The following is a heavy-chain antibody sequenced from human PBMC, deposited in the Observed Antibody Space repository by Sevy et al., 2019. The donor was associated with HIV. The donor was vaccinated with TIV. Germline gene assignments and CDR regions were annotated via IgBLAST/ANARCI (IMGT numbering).Heavy chain of an antibody. V-gene: IGHV3-15*01. Sequence: GGSLRLSCAASGYTFTYAWMSWVRQAPGKGLEWVGRIQSKPDGGTTDYAAPVKGRFTISRDDSKNTVYLQMNSLKTEDTAVYYCVTDPIIVLLVTDGMDVWSQGTTVTVSS. J-gene: IGHJ6*02. CDR2: IQSKPDGGTT. CDR1: GYTFTYAW. D-gene: IGHD2-8*02. CDR3: VTDPIIVLLVTDGMDV.